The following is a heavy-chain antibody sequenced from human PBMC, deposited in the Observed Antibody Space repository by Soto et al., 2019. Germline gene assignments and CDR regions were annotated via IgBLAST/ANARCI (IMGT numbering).Heavy chain of an antibody. CDR1: GFTFSSYW. D-gene: IGHD3-10*01. CDR2: IKQDGSEK. J-gene: IGHJ4*02. CDR3: ASYRGRGITYYYGSGSYYYFDY. Sequence: GGSLRLSCAASGFTFSSYWMSWVRQAPGKGLEWVANIKQDGSEKYYVDSVKGRFTISRDNAKNSLYLQMNSLRAEDTAVYYCASYRGRGITYYYGSGSYYYFDYWGQGTLVTVSS. V-gene: IGHV3-7*01.